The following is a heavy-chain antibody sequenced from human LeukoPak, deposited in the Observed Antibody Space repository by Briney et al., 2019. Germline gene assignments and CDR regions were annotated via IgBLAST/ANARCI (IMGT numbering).Heavy chain of an antibody. D-gene: IGHD3-16*02. CDR2: IIPIFGTA. Sequence: ASVKVSCKASGGTFSSYAISWVRQAPGQGLEWMGGIIPIFGTANYAQKFQGRVTITTDESTSTAYMELSSLRSEDTAVYYCARDQGGSYRYELFDYWGQGTLVTVFS. CDR1: GGTFSSYA. CDR3: ARDQGGSYRYELFDY. V-gene: IGHV1-69*05. J-gene: IGHJ4*02.